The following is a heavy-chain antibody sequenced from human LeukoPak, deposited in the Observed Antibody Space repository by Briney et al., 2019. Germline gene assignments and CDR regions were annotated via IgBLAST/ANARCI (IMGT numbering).Heavy chain of an antibody. CDR1: GFTFSSYS. D-gene: IGHD6-6*01. Sequence: GGSLRLSCAASGFTFSSYSMNWVRQAPGKGLEWVSYISSSSSTIYYADSVKGRFTISRDNAKNSLYLQMNSLRAEDTAVYYCARSGYSSSSAYWGQGTLVTVSS. J-gene: IGHJ4*02. CDR3: ARSGYSSSSAY. CDR2: ISSSSSTI. V-gene: IGHV3-48*04.